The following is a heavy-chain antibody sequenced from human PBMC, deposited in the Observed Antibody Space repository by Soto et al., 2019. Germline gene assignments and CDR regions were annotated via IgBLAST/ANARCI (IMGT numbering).Heavy chain of an antibody. CDR2: ISYDGSNK. Sequence: QVQLVESGGGVVQPGRSLRLSCAASGFTFSSYGMHWVRQAPGKGLEWVAVISYDGSNKYYADSVKGRFTISRDNSKNTLYLQMNSLRAEDTAVYYCAKDLGDTAMVRSTPIDYWGQGTLVTVSS. D-gene: IGHD5-18*01. CDR3: AKDLGDTAMVRSTPIDY. V-gene: IGHV3-30*18. J-gene: IGHJ4*02. CDR1: GFTFSSYG.